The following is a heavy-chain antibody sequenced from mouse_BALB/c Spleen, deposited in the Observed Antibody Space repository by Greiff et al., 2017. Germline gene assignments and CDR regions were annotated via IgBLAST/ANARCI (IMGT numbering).Heavy chain of an antibody. D-gene: IGHD1-1*01. J-gene: IGHJ4*01. V-gene: IGHV1S81*02. CDR2: INPSNGRT. Sequence: VQLQQSGAELVKPGASVKLSCKASGYTFTSYWMHWVKQRPGQGLEWIGEINPSNGRTNYNEKFKSKATLTVDKSSSTAYMQLSSLTSEDSAVYYCARPVVAYYYAMDYWGQGTSVTVSS. CDR3: ARPVVAYYYAMDY. CDR1: GYTFTSYW.